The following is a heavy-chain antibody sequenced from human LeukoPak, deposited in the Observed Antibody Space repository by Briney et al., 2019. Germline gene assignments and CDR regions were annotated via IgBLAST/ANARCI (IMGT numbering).Heavy chain of an antibody. CDR3: AKGRPSLPRYNWNDFGWFDP. J-gene: IGHJ5*02. Sequence: GGSLRLSCAASGFTFSSYGMHWVRQAPGKGLEWVAFIRYDGSNKYYADSVKGRFTISRDNSKNTLYLQMNSLRAEDTAVYYCAKGRPSLPRYNWNDFGWFDPWGQGTLVTVSS. CDR2: IRYDGSNK. V-gene: IGHV3-30*02. D-gene: IGHD1-20*01. CDR1: GFTFSSYG.